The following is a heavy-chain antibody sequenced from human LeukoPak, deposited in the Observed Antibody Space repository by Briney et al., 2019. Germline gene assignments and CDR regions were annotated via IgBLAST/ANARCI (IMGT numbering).Heavy chain of an antibody. CDR1: GYTFTSNA. D-gene: IGHD3-9*01. J-gene: IGHJ4*02. CDR3: ARDGIDILTGPLNS. CDR2: INGGNGNT. Sequence: ASVKVSCKASGYTFTSNAMHWVRQAPGQRLEWMGWINGGNGNTNYSQNFQGRVTITRDTSASTAYMELSSLTSEDTAVYYCARDGIDILTGPLNSWGQGTLVTVSS. V-gene: IGHV1-3*01.